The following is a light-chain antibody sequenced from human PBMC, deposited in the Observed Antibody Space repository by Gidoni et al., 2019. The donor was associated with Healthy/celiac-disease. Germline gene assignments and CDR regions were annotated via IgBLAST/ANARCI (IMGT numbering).Light chain of an antibody. CDR3: QQSYSTPHT. CDR2: AAS. Sequence: ASQSISSYLNWYQQKPGKAPKLLIYAASSLQSGVPSRFSGSGSGTDFTPTISSLQPEDFATYYCQQSYSTPHTFXQXTKLEIK. J-gene: IGKJ2*01. V-gene: IGKV1-39*01. CDR1: QSISSY.